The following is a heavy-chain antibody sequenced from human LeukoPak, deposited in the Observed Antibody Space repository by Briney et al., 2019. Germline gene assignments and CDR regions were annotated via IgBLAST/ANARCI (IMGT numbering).Heavy chain of an antibody. Sequence: ASVKVSCKAFGYTFTSYGISWVRQAPGQGLEWMGWISAYNGNTNYAQKLQGRVTMTTDTSTSTAYMELRSLRSDDTAVYYCARDLALLWFGESLYYFDYWGQGTLVTASS. CDR2: ISAYNGNT. V-gene: IGHV1-18*01. J-gene: IGHJ4*02. CDR1: GYTFTSYG. CDR3: ARDLALLWFGESLYYFDY. D-gene: IGHD3-10*01.